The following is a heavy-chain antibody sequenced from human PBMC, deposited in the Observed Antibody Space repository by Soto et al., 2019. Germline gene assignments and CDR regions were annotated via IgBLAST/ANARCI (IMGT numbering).Heavy chain of an antibody. V-gene: IGHV3-30-3*01. J-gene: IGHJ6*02. Sequence: GGSLRLSCAASGFTFSSYAMHWVRQAPGKGLEWVAVISYDGSNKYYADSVKGRFTISRDNSKNTLYLQMNSLRAEDTAVYYCARDLIAANISYYYYGMDVWGQGTTVTVSS. CDR1: GFTFSSYA. CDR3: ARDLIAANISYYYYGMDV. CDR2: ISYDGSNK. D-gene: IGHD2-21*01.